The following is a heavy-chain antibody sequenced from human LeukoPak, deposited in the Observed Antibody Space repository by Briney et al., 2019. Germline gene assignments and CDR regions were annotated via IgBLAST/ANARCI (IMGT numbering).Heavy chain of an antibody. D-gene: IGHD3-22*01. J-gene: IGHJ4*02. CDR3: AKGGYDSSGFDY. CDR2: IWYDGSNK. CDR1: GFTFSSYG. V-gene: IGHV3-33*06. Sequence: GSLRLSSAASGFTFSSYGMHWVRQAPGKGLEWVAVIWYDGSNKYYADSVKGRFTISRDNSKNTLYLQMNSLRAEDTAVYYCAKGGYDSSGFDYWGQGTPVTVSS.